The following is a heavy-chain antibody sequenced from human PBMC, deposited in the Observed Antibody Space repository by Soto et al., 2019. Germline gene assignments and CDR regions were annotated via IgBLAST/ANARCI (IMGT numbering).Heavy chain of an antibody. CDR1: GYTFTSYG. J-gene: IGHJ5*02. CDR2: ISAYNGNT. Sequence: ASVKVSCKASGYTFTSYGISWVRQAPGQGLVWMGWISAYNGNTNYAQKLQGRVTMTTDTSTSTAYMELRSLRSDDTAVYYCARRCSTSCYDNYWFDPWGQGTLVTVSS. D-gene: IGHD2-2*01. CDR3: ARRCSTSCYDNYWFDP. V-gene: IGHV1-18*01.